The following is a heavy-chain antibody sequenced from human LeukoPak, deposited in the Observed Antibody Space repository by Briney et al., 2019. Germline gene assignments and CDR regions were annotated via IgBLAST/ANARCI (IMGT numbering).Heavy chain of an antibody. J-gene: IGHJ5*02. V-gene: IGHV1-18*01. CDR2: ISAYNGNT. CDR3: ARGVVGATTTRWFDP. CDR1: GYTFTSYG. D-gene: IGHD1-26*01. Sequence: ASVKVSCKASGYTFTSYGISWVRQAPGQGLEWMGWISAYNGNTNYAQKLQGRVTMTIDTSTSTAYMELRSLRSDDTAVYYCARGVVGATTTRWFDPWGQGTLVTVSS.